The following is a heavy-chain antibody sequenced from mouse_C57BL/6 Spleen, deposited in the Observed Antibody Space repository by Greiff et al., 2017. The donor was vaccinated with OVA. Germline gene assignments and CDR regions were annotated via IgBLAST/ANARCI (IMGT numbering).Heavy chain of an antibody. D-gene: IGHD1-1*02. V-gene: IGHV1-54*01. CDR2: INPGSGGT. CDR1: GYAFTNYL. J-gene: IGHJ2*01. Sequence: VQLQQSGAELVRPGTSVKVSCKASGYAFTNYLIEWVKQRPGQGLEWIGVINPGSGGTNYNEKFKGKATLTADKSSSTAYMQLSRLTSEDSAVYFCARRGGGRFFDYWGQGTTLTVSS. CDR3: ARRGGGRFFDY.